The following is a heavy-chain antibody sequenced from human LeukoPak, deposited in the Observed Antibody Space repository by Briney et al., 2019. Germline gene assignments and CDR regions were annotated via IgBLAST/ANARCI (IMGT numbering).Heavy chain of an antibody. V-gene: IGHV1-46*01. CDR1: GYTFTSYY. J-gene: IGHJ5*02. CDR3: AREVVGATIRGTEKEGNNWFDP. Sequence: ASVKVSCTASGYTFTSYYMHWVRQAPGQGLEWMGIINPSGGSTSYAQKFQGRVTMTRDTSTSTVYMELSSLRSEDTAVYYCAREVVGATIRGTEKEGNNWFDPWGQGTLVTVSS. D-gene: IGHD1-26*01. CDR2: INPSGGST.